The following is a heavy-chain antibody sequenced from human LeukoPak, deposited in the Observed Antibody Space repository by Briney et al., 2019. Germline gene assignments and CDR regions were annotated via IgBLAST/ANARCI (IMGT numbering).Heavy chain of an antibody. CDR3: ARTTVVRGVIYWFDP. Sequence: SETLSLTCTVSGGSISSYYWSWIRQPAGKGLEWIGRIYTSGSTNYNPSLKSRVTMSVDTSKNQFSLKLSSVTAADTAVYYCARTTVVRGVIYWFDPWGQGTLVTVSS. CDR2: IYTSGST. D-gene: IGHD3-10*01. V-gene: IGHV4-4*07. J-gene: IGHJ5*02. CDR1: GGSISSYY.